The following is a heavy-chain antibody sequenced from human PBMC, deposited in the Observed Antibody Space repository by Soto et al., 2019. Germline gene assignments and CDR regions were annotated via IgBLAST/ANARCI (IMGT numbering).Heavy chain of an antibody. V-gene: IGHV3-9*01. CDR1: GFTFDDYA. CDR3: AKASGDDYGDYVTSYYFDY. D-gene: IGHD4-17*01. Sequence: GGSLRLSCAASGFTFDDYAMHWVRQAPGKGLEWVSGISWNSGSIGYADSVKGRFTISRDNAKNSLYLQMNSLRAEDTALYYCAKASGDDYGDYVTSYYFDYWGQGTLVTVSS. J-gene: IGHJ4*02. CDR2: ISWNSGSI.